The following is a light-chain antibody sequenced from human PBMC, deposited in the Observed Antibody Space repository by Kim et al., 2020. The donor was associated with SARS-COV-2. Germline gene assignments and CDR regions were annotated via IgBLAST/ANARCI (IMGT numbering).Light chain of an antibody. CDR2: TAS. CDR3: QQYNSYSWT. J-gene: IGKJ1*01. V-gene: IGKV1-5*03. Sequence: DIQMTQSPSTLSASVGDRVTITCRASQSIGSWLAWYQQRPGKAPKLLMYTASSLESGVPSRFSGSGSGTEFTLTISSLQPDDFATYYCQQYNSYSWTFGRGTKLEI. CDR1: QSIGSW.